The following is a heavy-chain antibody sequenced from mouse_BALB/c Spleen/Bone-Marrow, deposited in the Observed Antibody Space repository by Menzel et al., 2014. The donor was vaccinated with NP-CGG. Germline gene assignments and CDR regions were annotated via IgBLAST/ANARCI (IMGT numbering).Heavy chain of an antibody. CDR1: GYTFTSYY. CDR3: TREGDSPFAY. CDR2: INPSNGGT. D-gene: IGHD2-13*01. Sequence: VQLQQSGAELVKPGASVKLSCKASGYTFTSYYMYWVKQRPGQGLEWIGEINPSNGGTNFNEKFKSKATLTLDKSSSTAYMQLSSLTSEDSAVYYCTREGDSPFAYWGQGTLVTVSA. J-gene: IGHJ3*01. V-gene: IGHV1S81*02.